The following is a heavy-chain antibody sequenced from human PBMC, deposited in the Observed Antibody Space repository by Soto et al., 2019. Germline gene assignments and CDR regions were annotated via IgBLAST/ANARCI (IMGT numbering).Heavy chain of an antibody. D-gene: IGHD2-8*01. CDR2: IYYSGST. CDR3: ARRGYYAISAFDI. V-gene: IGHV4-39*01. CDR1: GGSISSSSYY. J-gene: IGHJ3*02. Sequence: QLQLQESGPGLVKPSETLSLTCTVSGGSISSSSYYWGWIRQPPGKGLEWIGSIYYSGSTYYNPSLKSRVTTSVDTSKNQFPPKLSSVTAADTAVYYCARRGYYAISAFDIWGQGTMFTVSS.